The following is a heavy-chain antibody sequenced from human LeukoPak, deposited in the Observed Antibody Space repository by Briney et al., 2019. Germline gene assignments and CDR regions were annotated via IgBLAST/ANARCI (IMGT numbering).Heavy chain of an antibody. Sequence: ASVKVSCKASGYSFTGYYIHWVRQAPGQGLEWMGWIDPNSGGTKCAQNFQGSVTMTRDTSITTAYMEVSRLISDDTAVYYCARAYTYGSGQRYYWFVDVWGQGTTVTVSS. D-gene: IGHD3-10*01. CDR1: GYSFTGYY. CDR2: IDPNSGGT. CDR3: ARAYTYGSGQRYYWFVDV. J-gene: IGHJ6*02. V-gene: IGHV1-2*02.